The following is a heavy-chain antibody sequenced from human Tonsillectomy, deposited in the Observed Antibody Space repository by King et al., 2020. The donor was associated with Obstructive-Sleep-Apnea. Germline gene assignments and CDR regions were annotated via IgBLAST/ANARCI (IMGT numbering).Heavy chain of an antibody. J-gene: IGHJ2*01. CDR2: IGTAGDT. CDR1: GFTFSSYD. D-gene: IGHD1-26*01. Sequence: VQLVESGGGLVQPGGSLRLSCAASGFTFSSYDMDWVRQATGKGLEWVSAIGTAGDTYYPGSVKGRFTISRENAKNSLYLQMNTLRAGDTAVYYCARARGRYPSYWYFDLWGRGTLVTVSS. CDR3: ARARGRYPSYWYFDL. V-gene: IGHV3-13*01.